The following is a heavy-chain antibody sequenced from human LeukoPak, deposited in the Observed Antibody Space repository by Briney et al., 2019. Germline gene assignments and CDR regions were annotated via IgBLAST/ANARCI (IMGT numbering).Heavy chain of an antibody. D-gene: IGHD2-2*01. CDR3: ARVSGFWVPAAWPHDAFDI. V-gene: IGHV1-18*01. CDR1: GYTFTSYG. J-gene: IGHJ3*02. Sequence: ASVKVSCKASGYTFTSYGISWVRQAPGQGLEWMGWISAYNGNTNYAQKLQGRVTMTTDTSTSTAYMELRSLRSDDTAVYYCARVSGFWVPAAWPHDAFDIWGQGTMVTVSS. CDR2: ISAYNGNT.